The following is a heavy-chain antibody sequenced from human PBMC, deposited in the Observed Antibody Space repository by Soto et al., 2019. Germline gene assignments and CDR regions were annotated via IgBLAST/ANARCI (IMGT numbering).Heavy chain of an antibody. V-gene: IGHV4-34*01. CDR1: GGSFSGFY. Sequence: LSLTCAVHGGSFSGFYWTWIRQPPGKGLEWIGEINHSGSSNYNPPLKSRNTMSLDTSRNQFSLSLNSVTAADTAVYYCARMAGPWYFELWGRGTLVTVSS. CDR2: INHSGSS. J-gene: IGHJ2*01. CDR3: ARMAGPWYFEL.